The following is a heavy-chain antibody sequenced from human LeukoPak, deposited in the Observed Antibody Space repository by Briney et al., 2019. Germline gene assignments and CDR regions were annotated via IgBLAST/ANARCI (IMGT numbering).Heavy chain of an antibody. CDR2: ISGSGGST. Sequence: GGSLRLSCAASGFTFSSYAMSWVRQAPGKGLEWVSAISGSGGSTYYADSVKGRFTISRDNSKNTLYLQMNSLRAEDTAVYYCATIGLRRSWYELTYYYYGMDVWGQGTTVTVSS. D-gene: IGHD6-13*01. V-gene: IGHV3-23*01. CDR1: GFTFSSYA. J-gene: IGHJ6*02. CDR3: ATIGLRRSWYELTYYYYGMDV.